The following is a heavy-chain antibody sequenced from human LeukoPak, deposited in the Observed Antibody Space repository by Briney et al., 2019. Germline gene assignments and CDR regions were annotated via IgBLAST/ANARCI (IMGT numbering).Heavy chain of an antibody. V-gene: IGHV3-9*01. Sequence: GGSLRLSCAASGFTFDDYAMHWVRQAPGKGLEWVSGISWNSGSIGYADSVKGRFTIPRDNAKNSLYLQMNSLRAEDTALYYCAKALGISGSYLSGNAFDIWGQGTMVTVSS. CDR3: AKALGISGSYLSGNAFDI. CDR2: ISWNSGSI. D-gene: IGHD1-26*01. CDR1: GFTFDDYA. J-gene: IGHJ3*02.